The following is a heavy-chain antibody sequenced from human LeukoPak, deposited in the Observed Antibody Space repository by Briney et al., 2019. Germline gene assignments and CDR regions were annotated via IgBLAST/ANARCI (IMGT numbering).Heavy chain of an antibody. CDR1: GGSFSGYY. CDR2: INHSGST. CDR3: ARGGPAPVYYMDD. V-gene: IGHV4-34*01. D-gene: IGHD1-14*01. Sequence: PSETLSLTCAVYGGSFSGYYWSWIRQPPGKGLEWIGEINHSGSTNYNPSLKSRVTISVDTSKNQFSLKLSSVTAADTAVYYWARGGPAPVYYMDDWAKGTTVTVSS. J-gene: IGHJ6*03.